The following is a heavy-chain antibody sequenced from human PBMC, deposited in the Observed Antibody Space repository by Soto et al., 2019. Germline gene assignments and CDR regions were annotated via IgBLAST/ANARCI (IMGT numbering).Heavy chain of an antibody. D-gene: IGHD1-26*01. Sequence: GGSLRLSCTASGFTFNTHWMHWVRQAPGKGLVWVSRIYFDGITTSYADSVKGRLTVSRDNAKNTVYLHVNTLRDEDTAVYYCARGGAMGVDYWGQGTLVTVSS. CDR3: ARGGAMGVDY. CDR1: GFTFNTHW. V-gene: IGHV3-74*01. CDR2: IYFDGITT. J-gene: IGHJ4*02.